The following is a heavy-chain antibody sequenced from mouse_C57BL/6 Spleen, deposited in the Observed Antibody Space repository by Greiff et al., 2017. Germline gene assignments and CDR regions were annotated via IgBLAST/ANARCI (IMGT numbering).Heavy chain of an antibody. D-gene: IGHD1-1*01. CDR1: GFTFSSYA. Sequence: VQLKESGGGLVKPGGSLKLSCAASGFTFSSYAMSWVRQTPEKRLAWVATISDGGSYTYYPDNVKGRFTISRDNAKNNLYLQMSHLKSEDTAMYYCARGYGSSGRAMDYWGQGTSVTVSS. CDR2: ISDGGSYT. CDR3: ARGYGSSGRAMDY. V-gene: IGHV5-4*01. J-gene: IGHJ4*01.